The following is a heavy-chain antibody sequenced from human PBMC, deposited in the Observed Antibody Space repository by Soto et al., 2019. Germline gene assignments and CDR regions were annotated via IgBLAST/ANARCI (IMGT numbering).Heavy chain of an antibody. CDR1: GGSISSGGFY. CDR3: AREGRTGISCGLDY. CDR2: IYHSGST. D-gene: IGHD1-1*01. Sequence: QVQLQESGPGLVKPSQTLSLTCTVSGGSISSGGFYWSWIRQHPGKALEWIGYIYHSGSTYYNPSLMRLVTMSGYTSKNQCSLDLRSVTAADTSVYYCAREGRTGISCGLDYWGLGTLVTVSS. J-gene: IGHJ4*02. V-gene: IGHV4-31*01.